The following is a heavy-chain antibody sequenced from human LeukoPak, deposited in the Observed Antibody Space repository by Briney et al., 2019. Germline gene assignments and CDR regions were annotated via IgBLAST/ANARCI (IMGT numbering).Heavy chain of an antibody. D-gene: IGHD2-8*01. Sequence: GGSLRLSRAPSGFTFITSSMNWGRQAPGKGLEWVSSISSSSSYIYYADSVKGRFTISRDNAKNSLYLQMNSLRAEDTAVYYCARRTNDFDYWGQGALVTVSS. CDR1: GFTFITSS. V-gene: IGHV3-21*01. J-gene: IGHJ4*02. CDR3: ARRTNDFDY. CDR2: ISSSSSYI.